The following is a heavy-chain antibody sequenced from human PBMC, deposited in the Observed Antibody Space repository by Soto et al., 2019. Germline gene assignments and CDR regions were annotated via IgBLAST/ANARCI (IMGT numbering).Heavy chain of an antibody. CDR1: GFIVSDTY. J-gene: IGHJ3*02. D-gene: IGHD2-15*01. Sequence: EVQLVESGGGLVQPGGSLRLSCTASGFIVSDTYMNWVRQAPGKGLEWVSVISNRGDTHYADSVRGRFSLSRDIADNTLHLQMNTLSGGDRAVYYWGREPRYCGGGSCPFTGDVFDIWGKGTMATVSS. V-gene: IGHV3-66*01. CDR2: ISNRGDT. CDR3: GREPRYCGGGSCPFTGDVFDI.